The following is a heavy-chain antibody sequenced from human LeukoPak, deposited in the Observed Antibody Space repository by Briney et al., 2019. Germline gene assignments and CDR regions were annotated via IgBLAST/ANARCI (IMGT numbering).Heavy chain of an antibody. CDR2: IYPGDSDT. CDR1: GYSFTSYW. D-gene: IGHD3-10*01. V-gene: IGHV5-51*01. CDR3: ARGHTYYYGSGSQYYFDY. Sequence: GESLKISCKGSGYSFTSYWIGWVRQMPGKGLERMGIIYPGDSDTRYSPSFQGQVTISADKSISTAYLQWSSLKASDTAMYYCARGHTYYYGSGSQYYFDYWGQGTLVTVSS. J-gene: IGHJ4*02.